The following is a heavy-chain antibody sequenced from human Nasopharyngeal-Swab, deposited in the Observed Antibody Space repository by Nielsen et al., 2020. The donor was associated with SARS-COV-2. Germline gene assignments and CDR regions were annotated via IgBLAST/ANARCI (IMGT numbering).Heavy chain of an antibody. D-gene: IGHD2-2*01. CDR2: IIPILGIA. Sequence: SVKVSCKASGYTFTGYYMHWVRQAPGQGLEWMGWIIPILGIANYAQKFQGRVTITADKSTSTAYMELSSLRSEDTAVYYCARDRVPATAYYYYGMDVWGQGTTVTVSS. CDR1: GYTFTGYY. CDR3: ARDRVPATAYYYYGMDV. V-gene: IGHV1-69*10. J-gene: IGHJ6*02.